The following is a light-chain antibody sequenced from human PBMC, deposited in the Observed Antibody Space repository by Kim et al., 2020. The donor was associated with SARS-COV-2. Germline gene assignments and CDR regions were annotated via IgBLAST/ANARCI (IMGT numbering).Light chain of an antibody. J-gene: IGLJ2*01. CDR3: CSYAGSYNVV. V-gene: IGLV2-11*01. CDR2: DVS. Sequence: QSALTHPRSVAGSPGQSVTISCTGTSSDVGGYNYVSWYQQHPGKAPKFMIYDVSKRPSGVPDRFSGSKSGNTASLTISGLQAEDEADYYCCSYAGSYNVVFGGGTKLTVL. CDR1: SSDVGGYNY.